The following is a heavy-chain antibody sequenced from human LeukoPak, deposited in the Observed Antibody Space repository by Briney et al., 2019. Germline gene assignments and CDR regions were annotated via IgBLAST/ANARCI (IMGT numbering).Heavy chain of an antibody. V-gene: IGHV1-46*01. J-gene: IGHJ4*02. CDR2: INPSGGST. CDR1: GYTFTSYY. D-gene: IGHD3-22*01. CDR3: ARDPRPSYDSSDYYYPGDY. Sequence: ASVKVSCKXSGYTFTSYYMHWVRQAPGQGLEWMALINPSGGSTNYAQKFQGRVTMTRDTSTSTVYMELTSLRSEDTAVYYCARDPRPSYDSSDYYYPGDYWGQGTLVTVSS.